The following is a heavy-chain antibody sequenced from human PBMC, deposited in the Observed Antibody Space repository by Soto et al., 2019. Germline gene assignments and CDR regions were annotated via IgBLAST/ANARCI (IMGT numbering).Heavy chain of an antibody. Sequence: QVQLQESGPGLVKPSETLSLTCTVSGGSVSSGSYYWSWIRQPPGKGLEWIGYIYYSGSTNYNPSLKSRVTISVDTSKNQFSLKLSSVTAADTAVYYCATGFFNFDYWGQGTLVTVSS. CDR2: IYYSGST. V-gene: IGHV4-61*01. CDR1: GGSVSSGSYY. CDR3: ATGFFNFDY. J-gene: IGHJ4*02.